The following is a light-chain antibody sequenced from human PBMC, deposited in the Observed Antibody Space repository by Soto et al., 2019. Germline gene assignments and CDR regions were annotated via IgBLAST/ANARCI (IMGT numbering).Light chain of an antibody. V-gene: IGLV2-14*01. J-gene: IGLJ1*01. CDR3: NSCAGSSGYV. CDR2: GVS. CDR1: SSDVGGYNY. Sequence: QSVLTQPASVSGSPGQSITISCTGTSSDVGGYNYVSWYQQHPGKAPKLMIYGVSNRPSGVSNRFSGSKSGNTASLTISGLQAEDEADYYCNSCAGSSGYVFGTGTKVTVL.